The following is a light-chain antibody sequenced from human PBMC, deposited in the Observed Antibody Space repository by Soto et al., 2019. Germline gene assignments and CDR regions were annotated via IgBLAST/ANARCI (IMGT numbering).Light chain of an antibody. CDR1: QSFGTN. V-gene: IGKV3-15*01. Sequence: EIVMTQSPATLSVSTGETATLSCRASQSFGTNLAWYQQTPGQPPRLLIYGASIRATGVPARFSGSGSGTEFTLTISSLRSEDFAVYYCQQYSNWPQTFGQGTKVDI. J-gene: IGKJ1*01. CDR2: GAS. CDR3: QQYSNWPQT.